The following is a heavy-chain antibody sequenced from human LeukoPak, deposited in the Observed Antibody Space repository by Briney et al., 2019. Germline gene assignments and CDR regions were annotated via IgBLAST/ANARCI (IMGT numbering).Heavy chain of an antibody. V-gene: IGHV3-30*02. D-gene: IGHD5-24*01. CDR2: IRYDGNTK. J-gene: IGHJ4*02. CDR3: ARGASRDGSGY. Sequence: PGGSLRLSCAASGFDFSNYAMYWVRQAPGKGLEWVTFIRYDGNTKYYADSVKGRFTISRDNSKNTLYLQMNSLRAEDTAVYYCARGASRDGSGYWGQGTLVTVSS. CDR1: GFDFSNYA.